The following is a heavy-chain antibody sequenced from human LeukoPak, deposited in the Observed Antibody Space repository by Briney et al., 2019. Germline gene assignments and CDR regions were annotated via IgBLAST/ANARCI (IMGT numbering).Heavy chain of an antibody. J-gene: IGHJ4*02. Sequence: PSETLSLTYTVSGGSISTYYWSWVRQPPGKGLEWIGYIYYSGSTNYNPSLKSRVTISVDTSKNQFSLNLSSVTAADTAVYYCARDLLSTAGYFYCWGQGTLVTVSS. V-gene: IGHV4-59*01. D-gene: IGHD4-17*01. CDR2: IYYSGST. CDR3: ARDLLSTAGYFYC. CDR1: GGSISTYY.